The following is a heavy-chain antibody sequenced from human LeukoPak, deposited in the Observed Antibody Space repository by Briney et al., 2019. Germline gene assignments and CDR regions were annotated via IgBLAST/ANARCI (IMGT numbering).Heavy chain of an antibody. Sequence: SETLSLTCTVSGGSISSSSYYWGWIRQPPGKGLEWIGSIYYSGSTYYNPSLKSRVTISVDTSKNQFSLKLSSVTAADTAVYYCARGEYSSSSLSYWGQGTLVTVSS. CDR1: GGSISSSSYY. CDR3: ARGEYSSSSLSY. CDR2: IYYSGST. D-gene: IGHD6-6*01. V-gene: IGHV4-39*07. J-gene: IGHJ4*02.